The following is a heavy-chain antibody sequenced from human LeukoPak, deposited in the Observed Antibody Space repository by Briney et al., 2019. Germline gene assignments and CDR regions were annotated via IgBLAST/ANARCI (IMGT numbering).Heavy chain of an antibody. Sequence: APVKVSCKASGGTLSSYAISWVRQAPGQGLEWMGGIIPIFGTANYAQKSQGRVTITADESTSTAYMELSSLRSEDTAVYYCARGSGSYYGGGYFDYWGQGTLVTVSS. J-gene: IGHJ4*02. CDR3: ARGSGSYYGGGYFDY. D-gene: IGHD1-26*01. CDR1: GGTLSSYA. CDR2: IIPIFGTA. V-gene: IGHV1-69*13.